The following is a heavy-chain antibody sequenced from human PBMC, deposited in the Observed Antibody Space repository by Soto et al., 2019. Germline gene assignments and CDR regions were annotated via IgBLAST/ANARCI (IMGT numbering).Heavy chain of an antibody. J-gene: IGHJ4*02. D-gene: IGHD3-10*01. CDR1: GFTFTSYA. CDR2: INGGSGNT. CDR3: ARVPPWGNSAGDYYIQHYDS. Sequence: RASVKVSCKSSGFTFTSYAIHWLRQAPGQRPQWMGWINGGSGNTKYSQDFQGRVTFTRDTFVTTAYLELSSLRSEDTAVYYCARVPPWGNSAGDYYIQHYDSWGQGTPVTVSS. V-gene: IGHV1-3*01.